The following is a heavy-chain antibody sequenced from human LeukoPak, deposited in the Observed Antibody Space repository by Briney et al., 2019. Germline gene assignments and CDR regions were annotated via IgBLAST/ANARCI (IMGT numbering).Heavy chain of an antibody. D-gene: IGHD3-22*01. J-gene: IGHJ4*02. V-gene: IGHV4-59*01. CDR1: XXIXXXX. Sequence: XXIXXXXXXXIRQAPGKGLEXXGYIXSDGTTSYSPSLRSRVTISIDTSRNQFSLKLSSVTAADAAVYYCARDTRSYDTSGYYYFDYWGQGALVTVSS. CDR3: ARDTRSYDTSGYYYFDY. CDR2: IXSDGTT.